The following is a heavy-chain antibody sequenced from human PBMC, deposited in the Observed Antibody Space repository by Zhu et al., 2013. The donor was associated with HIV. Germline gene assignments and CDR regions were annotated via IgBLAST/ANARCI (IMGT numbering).Heavy chain of an antibody. CDR1: GFTFYSYS. D-gene: IGHD3-16*01. J-gene: IGHJ4*02. CDR3: ARSMMVGSFGDYFDP. CDR2: ISSSSSTI. V-gene: IGHV3-48*04. Sequence: EVQLVESGGGLVQPGGSLRLSCAASGFTFYSYSMNWVRQAPGKGLEWVSYISSSSSTIYYADSVKGRFTISRDNAKNSLYLQMNSLRAEDTAVYYCARSMMVGSFGDYFDPWGQGTLVTVSS.